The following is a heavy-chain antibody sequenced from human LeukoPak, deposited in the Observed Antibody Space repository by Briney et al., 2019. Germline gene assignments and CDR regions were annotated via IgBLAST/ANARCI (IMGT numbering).Heavy chain of an antibody. CDR1: GYSISSGYY. D-gene: IGHD3-22*01. Sequence: SETLSLTCAVSGYSISSGYYWGWIRQPPGKGLEWIGSIYHSGSTYYNPSLKSRVTISVDTSKNQFSLKLNSVTAADTAVYYCARDEPDSSGYYAYWGQGTLVTVSS. V-gene: IGHV4-38-2*02. CDR3: ARDEPDSSGYYAY. J-gene: IGHJ4*02. CDR2: IYHSGST.